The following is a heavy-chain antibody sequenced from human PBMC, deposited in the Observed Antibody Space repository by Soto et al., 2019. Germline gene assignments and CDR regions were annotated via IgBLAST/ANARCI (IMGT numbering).Heavy chain of an antibody. CDR3: ATGEVVPSFPNWLDT. D-gene: IGHD2-21*01. J-gene: IGHJ5*02. Sequence: VQFVQSGAELKKPGSSVRVSSRASGGTIKTYTLSWVRQAPGQGLEWMGAFIPSFPAPNFAQRFKGRLTLTADESTNTGFMELSGLRPEDTALYFCATGEVVPSFPNWLDTWGQGTHVIVSS. CDR1: GGTIKTYT. V-gene: IGHV1-69*12. CDR2: FIPSFPAP.